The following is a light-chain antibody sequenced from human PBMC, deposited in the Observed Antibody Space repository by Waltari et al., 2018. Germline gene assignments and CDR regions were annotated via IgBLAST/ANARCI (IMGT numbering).Light chain of an antibody. J-gene: IGKJ1*01. Sequence: DIVMTQSPDSLAVSLGERATINCKSSQSVIHSSNTRSSLAWYQQKPGQPPKLLIYWAATRRPGVPDRFSGSGSWTDFTLTISTLQAEDVAVYYCHQYCSTPLTFGQGTKVDIK. CDR3: HQYCSTPLT. CDR1: QSVIHSSNTRSS. CDR2: WAA. V-gene: IGKV4-1*01.